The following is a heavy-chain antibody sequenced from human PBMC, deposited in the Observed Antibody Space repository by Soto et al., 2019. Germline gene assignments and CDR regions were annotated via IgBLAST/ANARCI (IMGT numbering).Heavy chain of an antibody. CDR2: IYPGDSDT. J-gene: IGHJ3*02. CDR1: GYSFTSYW. V-gene: IGHV5-51*03. D-gene: IGHD3-3*01. Sequence: EVQLVQSGAEVKKPGESLKISCKGSGYSFTSYWIGWVRQMPGKGLEWMGIIYPGDSDTRYSPSFQGQVTISADKSISTAYLQWSSLKASDTAMYYCARLVVLRIFGVVQDAFDIWGQGTMVTVSS. CDR3: ARLVVLRIFGVVQDAFDI.